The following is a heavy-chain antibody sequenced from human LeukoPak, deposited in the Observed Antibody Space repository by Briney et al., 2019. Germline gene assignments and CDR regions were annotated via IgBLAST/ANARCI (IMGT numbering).Heavy chain of an antibody. J-gene: IGHJ4*02. CDR2: IEQDGSEK. D-gene: IGHD2-15*01. Sequence: GGSLRLSCAASGFTFSSYWMSWVRQAPGKGLEWVANIEQDGSEKYYVDSVKGRFTISRDNAKNSLYLQMNSLRAEDTAVYYCARDAGDCSGGSCYDIFDYWGQGTLVTVSS. CDR3: ARDAGDCSGGSCYDIFDY. V-gene: IGHV3-7*01. CDR1: GFTFSSYW.